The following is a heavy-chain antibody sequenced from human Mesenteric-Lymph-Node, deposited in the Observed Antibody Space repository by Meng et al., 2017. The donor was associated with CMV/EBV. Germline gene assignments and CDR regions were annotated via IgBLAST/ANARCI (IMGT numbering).Heavy chain of an antibody. V-gene: IGHV3-21*01. J-gene: IGHJ6*02. CDR3: GRFISGLEPEGIFYYYYGMDV. CDR2: ISSGSTYM. D-gene: IGHD3-3*02. CDR1: TFTFSAYD. Sequence: GGSLRLSCAASTFTFSAYDMNWVRQAPGKGLEWVSSISSGSTYMYYADSVKGRFTISRDNAKNSLYLQMNSLRAEDTAVYYCGRFISGLEPEGIFYYYYGMDVWGQGTTVTVSS.